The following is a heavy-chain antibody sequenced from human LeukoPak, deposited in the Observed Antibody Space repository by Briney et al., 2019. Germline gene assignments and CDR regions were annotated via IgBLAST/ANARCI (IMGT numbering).Heavy chain of an antibody. Sequence: GESLKISCKGSGYSFTRYWIGWVRQMPGKGREWMGIIYPGDSDTRYSPSFQGQVTISADKSISTACLQWSSLKASDTAMYYCARLRLSAFDIWGQGTMVTVSS. CDR2: IYPGDSDT. CDR1: GYSFTRYW. J-gene: IGHJ3*02. V-gene: IGHV5-51*01. CDR3: ARLRLSAFDI.